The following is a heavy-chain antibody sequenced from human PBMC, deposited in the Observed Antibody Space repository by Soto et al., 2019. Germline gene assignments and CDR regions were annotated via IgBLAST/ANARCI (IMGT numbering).Heavy chain of an antibody. Sequence: PSVKVSCKSSGGTFSRHAINWVRQAPGQGLEWMGGIIPLLGTTNYAQKFKGRLAITADESTNTTYMELSSLKSEDAAVYYCARASIHGSSWYFWFDPWGQGTLVTVSS. V-gene: IGHV1-69*13. CDR1: GGTFSRHA. J-gene: IGHJ5*02. D-gene: IGHD6-13*01. CDR3: ARASIHGSSWYFWFDP. CDR2: IIPLLGTT.